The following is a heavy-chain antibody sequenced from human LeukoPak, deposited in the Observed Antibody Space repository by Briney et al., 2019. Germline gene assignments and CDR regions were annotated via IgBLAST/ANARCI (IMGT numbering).Heavy chain of an antibody. J-gene: IGHJ4*02. CDR3: ARHAFYGGYADY. CDR2: IYYSGST. Sequence: SETLSLTCTVSGGSISSSSYYWGWIRQPPGKGLEWIGSIYYSGSTYYNPSLKSRVTISVDTSKNQFSLKLSSVTAADTAVYYCARHAFYGGYADYWGQGTLVTVST. V-gene: IGHV4-39*01. D-gene: IGHD4-17*01. CDR1: GGSISSSSYY.